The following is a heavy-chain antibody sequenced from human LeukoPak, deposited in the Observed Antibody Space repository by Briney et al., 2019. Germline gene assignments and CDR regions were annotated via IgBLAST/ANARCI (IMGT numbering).Heavy chain of an antibody. V-gene: IGHV3-48*03. D-gene: IGHD6-19*01. CDR2: ISSGGTTL. J-gene: IGHJ4*02. CDR1: GFSFSSYE. Sequence: GGSLRLSCAASGFSFSSYEMNWVRQAPGKGLEWVSYISSGGTTLYYADSVKGQFTISRDNVKNSLYLQMNSLSAEDTGVYYCARVKGSGWYEVDYWGQGTLVTVSS. CDR3: ARVKGSGWYEVDY.